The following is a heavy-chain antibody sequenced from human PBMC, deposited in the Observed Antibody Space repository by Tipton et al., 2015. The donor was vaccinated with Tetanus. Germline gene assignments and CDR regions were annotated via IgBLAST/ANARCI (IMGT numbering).Heavy chain of an antibody. CDR2: IYYSGST. CDR3: ARGGRYDYGVQGWFDP. D-gene: IGHD4-17*01. CDR1: GGSISSYY. V-gene: IGHV4-59*01. J-gene: IGHJ5*02. Sequence: LRLSCTVSGGSISSYYWSWIRQPPGKGLQWIGYIYYSGSTNYNPSLKSRVTISVDTSKNQFSLKLSSVTAADTAVYYCARGGRYDYGVQGWFDPWGQGTLVTVSS.